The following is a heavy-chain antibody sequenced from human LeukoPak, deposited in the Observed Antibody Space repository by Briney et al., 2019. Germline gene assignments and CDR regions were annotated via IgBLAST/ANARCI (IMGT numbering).Heavy chain of an antibody. CDR1: GGSISSYY. J-gene: IGHJ4*02. CDR3: ARENYFDY. Sequence: PLETLSLTCTVSGGSISSYYWSWIRQPPGKGLEWIGYIYYSGSTIYNPSLKSRVTISVDTSKNQFSLNLSSVTAADTAVYYCARENYFDYWGQGTLVTVSS. V-gene: IGHV4-59*01. CDR2: IYYSGST.